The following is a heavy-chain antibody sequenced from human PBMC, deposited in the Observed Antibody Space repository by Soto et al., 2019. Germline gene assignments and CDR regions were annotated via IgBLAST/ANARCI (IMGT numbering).Heavy chain of an antibody. CDR2: IYHSRST. CDR3: ARVPYQLLYSGDDY. J-gene: IGHJ4*02. CDR1: GYSISSGYY. V-gene: IGHV4-38-2*01. D-gene: IGHD2-2*02. Sequence: KPSETLSLTCAVSGYSISSGYYWGWIRQPPGKGLEWIGSIYHSRSTYYNPSLKSRVTISVDTSKNQFSLKLSSVTAADTAVYYCARVPYQLLYSGDDYWGQGTLVTVSS.